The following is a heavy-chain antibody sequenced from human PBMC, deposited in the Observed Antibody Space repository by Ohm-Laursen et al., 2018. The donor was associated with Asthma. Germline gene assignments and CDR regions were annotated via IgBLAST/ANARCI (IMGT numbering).Heavy chain of an antibody. CDR2: SSYSGST. J-gene: IGHJ4*02. CDR3: ARHSAGPNY. D-gene: IGHD6-13*01. V-gene: IGHV4-39*01. Sequence: SETLSLTCIVSGGSISSGTYWWGWIRQPPGMGLEWIGGSSYSGSTYFNPPLRIRVTISIDTSKNQFSLKLTYVTAADTAVYYCARHSAGPNYWGLGALVTVSS. CDR1: GGSISSGTYW.